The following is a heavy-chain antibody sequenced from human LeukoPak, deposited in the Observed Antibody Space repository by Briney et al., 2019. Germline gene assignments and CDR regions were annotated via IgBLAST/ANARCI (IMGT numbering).Heavy chain of an antibody. CDR3: PKRGTTVTTGVY. CDR1: GVTFSNYA. V-gene: IGHV3-23*01. J-gene: IGHJ4*02. D-gene: IGHD4-17*01. CDR2: FGCIGGST. Sequence: GGALRLSCAAPGVTFSNYAMSWGRQAPGKGGEWGSAFGCIGGSTFYAISVKARLPIPRNNSKTQLYLKINSLKVKTTAVNSCPKRGTTVTTGVYWGQGALFTVSP.